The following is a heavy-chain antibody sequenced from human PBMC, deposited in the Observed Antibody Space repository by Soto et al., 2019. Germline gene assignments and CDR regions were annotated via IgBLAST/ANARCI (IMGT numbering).Heavy chain of an antibody. Sequence: QVQLVQSGAEVKKPGSSVKVSCKASGGTFSSYAISWVRQAPGQGLEWMGGIIPIFGTANYAQKFQGRVMITADESTSTAYMELSSLRSEDTAVYYCASFRQQLVVTKNWFDPWGQGTLVTVSS. CDR3: ASFRQQLVVTKNWFDP. CDR1: GGTFSSYA. V-gene: IGHV1-69*01. CDR2: IIPIFGTA. J-gene: IGHJ5*02. D-gene: IGHD6-13*01.